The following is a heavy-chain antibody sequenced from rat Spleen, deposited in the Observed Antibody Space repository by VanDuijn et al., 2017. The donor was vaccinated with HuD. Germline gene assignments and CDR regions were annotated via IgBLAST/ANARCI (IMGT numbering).Heavy chain of an antibody. CDR3: ATGSDFAY. Sequence: EVQLVESGGGLVQPGRSLKPSCAASGFTFSNYGMTWVRQAPTRGLEWVASIINSGGSTYYRDSVKGRFTISRDNAKSTLYLQMDSLRSEDTATYYCATGSDFAYWGQGIRVTVSS. CDR2: IINSGGST. D-gene: IGHD1-11*01. J-gene: IGHJ3*01. CDR1: GFTFSNYG. V-gene: IGHV5S13*01.